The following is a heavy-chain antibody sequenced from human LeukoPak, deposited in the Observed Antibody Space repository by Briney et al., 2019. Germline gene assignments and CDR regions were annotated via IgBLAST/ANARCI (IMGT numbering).Heavy chain of an antibody. CDR2: IYYSGST. CDR3: ARLGSGSYSTY. D-gene: IGHD1-26*01. CDR1: GGSISSYY. V-gene: IGHV4-59*08. Sequence: PSETLSLTCTVSGGSISSYYWSWIRQPPGKGLEWIGYIYYSGSTNYNPSLKSRVTISVDTSKNQSSLKLSSVTAADTAVYYCARLGSGSYSTYWCQGTLVTVSS. J-gene: IGHJ4*02.